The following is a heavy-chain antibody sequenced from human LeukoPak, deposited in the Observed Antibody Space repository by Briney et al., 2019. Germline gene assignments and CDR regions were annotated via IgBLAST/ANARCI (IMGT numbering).Heavy chain of an antibody. Sequence: GGSLRLSCAASGFTVSSDYMSWVRQAPGKGLEWVSVIYSGGSTYYTDSVKGRFTISRDNSKNTLYLQMNSLRAEDTAVYYCARDRTFYYGSGSYHCYYGMDVWGQGTTVTVSS. V-gene: IGHV3-53*01. CDR1: GFTVSSDY. CDR2: IYSGGST. J-gene: IGHJ6*02. D-gene: IGHD3-10*01. CDR3: ARDRTFYYGSGSYHCYYGMDV.